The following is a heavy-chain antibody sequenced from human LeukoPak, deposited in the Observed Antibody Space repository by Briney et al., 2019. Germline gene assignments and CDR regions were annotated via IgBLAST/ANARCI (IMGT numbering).Heavy chain of an antibody. CDR2: IKSKTDGGTT. CDR1: GFTFSNAW. D-gene: IGHD2-21*02. J-gene: IGHJ4*02. V-gene: IGHV3-15*01. CDR3: TTSPYCGGDCYS. Sequence: GGSLRLSCAASGFTFSNAWMSWVRQAPGKGLEWVGRIKSKTDGGTTDYAAPAKGRFTISRDDSKNTLYLQMDSLKTEDTAVYYCTTSPYCGGDCYSWGQGTLVTVSS.